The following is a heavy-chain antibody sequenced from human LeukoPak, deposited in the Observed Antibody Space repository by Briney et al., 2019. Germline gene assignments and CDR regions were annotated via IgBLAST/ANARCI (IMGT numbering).Heavy chain of an antibody. CDR2: ITSESIP. Sequence: PGGSLRLSCAASAFSLNAYNMNWVRQAPGKGLEWIAYITSESIPQYADSVRGRFTISRDNAQSSVSLQMDSLRAEDTAVYYCARGGCGGGNCYSGTGWFESWGQGALVIVPT. CDR3: ARGGCGGGNCYSGTGWFES. V-gene: IGHV3-48*04. D-gene: IGHD2-21*02. J-gene: IGHJ5*01. CDR1: AFSLNAYN.